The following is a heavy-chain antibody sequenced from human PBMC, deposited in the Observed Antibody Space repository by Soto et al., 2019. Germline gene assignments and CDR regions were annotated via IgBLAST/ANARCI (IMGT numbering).Heavy chain of an antibody. CDR2: ISSSSSYT. Sequence: PGGSLRLSCAASGFTFSDYYMSWIRQAPGKGLEWVSYISSSSSYTNYAASVKGRFTISRDNAKNSLYLQMKSLRAEDTAVYYCARDLNDFWSGYYSPWGQGTLVTVSS. CDR3: ARDLNDFWSGYYSP. CDR1: GFTFSDYY. D-gene: IGHD3-3*01. V-gene: IGHV3-11*06. J-gene: IGHJ5*02.